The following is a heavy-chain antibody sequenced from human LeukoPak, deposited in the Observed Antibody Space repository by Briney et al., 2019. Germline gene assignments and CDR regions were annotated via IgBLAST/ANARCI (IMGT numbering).Heavy chain of an antibody. D-gene: IGHD2-2*01. V-gene: IGHV4-39*07. CDR1: GGSISSSVSY. CDR3: ARRRVVVVPAAKHFDY. J-gene: IGHJ4*02. Sequence: PSETLSLTCTVSGGSISSSVSYWGWFRQPPGKGLEWIGEINHSGSTNYNPSLKSRVTISVDTSKNQFSLKLSSVTAADTAVYCCARRRVVVVPAAKHFDYWGQGTLVTVSS. CDR2: INHSGST.